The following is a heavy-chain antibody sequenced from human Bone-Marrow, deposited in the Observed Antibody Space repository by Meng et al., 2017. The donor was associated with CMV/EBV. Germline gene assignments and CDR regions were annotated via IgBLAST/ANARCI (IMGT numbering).Heavy chain of an antibody. Sequence: TFSNAWMSWVRPAPGKGLEWVGRIKSKTDGGTTDYAAPVKGRFTISRDDSKNTLYLQMNSLKTEDTAVYYCTTDPDLITIFGVVHDYWGQGTLVTVSS. D-gene: IGHD3-3*01. V-gene: IGHV3-15*01. CDR3: TTDPDLITIFGVVHDY. CDR2: IKSKTDGGTT. J-gene: IGHJ4*02. CDR1: TFSNAW.